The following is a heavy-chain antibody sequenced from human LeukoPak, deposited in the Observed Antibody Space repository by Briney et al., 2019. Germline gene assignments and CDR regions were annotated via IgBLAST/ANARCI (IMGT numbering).Heavy chain of an antibody. Sequence: PGGSLRLSCVASGFPFDRYWMSWVRQAPGKGLEWVANIKHDGSEKNFVDSVKGRLTISRDNAENSLFLQMNSLRAEDTAVYFCARQPIYEAYFDFWGQGTLVTVSS. CDR3: ARQPIYEAYFDF. D-gene: IGHD3-16*01. J-gene: IGHJ4*02. V-gene: IGHV3-7*01. CDR1: GFPFDRYW. CDR2: IKHDGSEK.